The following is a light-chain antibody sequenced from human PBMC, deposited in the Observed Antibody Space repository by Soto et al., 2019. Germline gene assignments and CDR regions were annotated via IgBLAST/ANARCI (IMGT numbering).Light chain of an antibody. CDR2: GAS. CDR1: QSVSST. Sequence: EIVMTQSPATLSVSPVARATLSCRASQSVSSTLAWYTQTPGQAPRFPSYGASTSATGIPARCSGTASGTEFTLTISSLQSEDLAVYYCRQYIYWPWTVGQETKVDIK. J-gene: IGKJ1*01. CDR3: RQYIYWPWT. V-gene: IGKV3-15*01.